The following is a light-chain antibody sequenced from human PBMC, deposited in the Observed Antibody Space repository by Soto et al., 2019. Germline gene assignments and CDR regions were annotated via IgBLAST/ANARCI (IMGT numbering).Light chain of an antibody. CDR2: EDN. CDR3: QSYDNSSGV. J-gene: IGLJ2*01. CDR1: SGSIASNY. Sequence: NFMLTQPHSVSESPGKTVTISCTRSSGSIASNYVQWYQQRPGSAPTTVIYEDNQRPSGVPDRFSGSIDSSSNSASLTISGLKTEDEADYYCQSYDNSSGVFGGGTKLTVL. V-gene: IGLV6-57*04.